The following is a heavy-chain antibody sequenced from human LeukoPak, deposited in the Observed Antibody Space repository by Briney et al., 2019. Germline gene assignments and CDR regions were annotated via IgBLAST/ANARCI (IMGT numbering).Heavy chain of an antibody. J-gene: IGHJ4*02. V-gene: IGHV4-39*07. CDR3: ARSRIAAAGTGLSGY. CDR1: GGSISSSSYY. D-gene: IGHD6-13*01. Sequence: PSETLSLTCTVSGGSISSSSYYWGWIRQPPGKGLEWIGSIYYSGSTYYNPSLKSRVTISVDTSKDQFSLKLSSVTAADTAVYYCARSRIAAAGTGLSGYWGQGTLVTVSS. CDR2: IYYSGST.